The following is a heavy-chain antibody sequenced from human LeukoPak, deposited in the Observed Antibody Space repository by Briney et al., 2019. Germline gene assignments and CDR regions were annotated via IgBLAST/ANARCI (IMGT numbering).Heavy chain of an antibody. CDR3: ARGRDVLRYFDWLLSLYFDY. CDR2: INPNSGGT. J-gene: IGHJ4*02. Sequence: ASVKVSCKASGYTFTSYDITWVRQAPGQGLEWMGWINPNSGGTNYAQKFQGWVTMTRDTSISTAYMELSRLGSDDTAVYYCARGRDVLRYFDWLLSLYFDYWGQGTLVTVSS. V-gene: IGHV1-2*04. CDR1: GYTFTSYD. D-gene: IGHD3-9*01.